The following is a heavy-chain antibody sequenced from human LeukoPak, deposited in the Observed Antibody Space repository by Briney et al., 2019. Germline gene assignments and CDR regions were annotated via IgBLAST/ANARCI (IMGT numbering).Heavy chain of an antibody. CDR2: VHLDGTP. J-gene: IGHJ4*02. Sequence: PSETLSLTCGVSGGSVASTNWWTWVRQPPGKGLEWIGEVHLDGTPNYTPSLKSRVPMSVDTSKSQFSLNLSPVPAADTAVYYCARAGSSERGYYFDYWGQGTLVTVSS. CDR1: GGSVASTNW. V-gene: IGHV4/OR15-8*01. CDR3: ARAGSSERGYYFDY. D-gene: IGHD6-6*01.